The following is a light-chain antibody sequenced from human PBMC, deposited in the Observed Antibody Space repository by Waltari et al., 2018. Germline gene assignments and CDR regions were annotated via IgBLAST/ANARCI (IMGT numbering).Light chain of an antibody. CDR1: QSIGRS. J-gene: IGKJ1*01. CDR3: QHYVSLPVT. V-gene: IGKV3-20*01. CDR2: GTS. Sequence: EIVLTQSPGTLSLSPGDRATLACRVSQSIGRSLAWYQQKPGQPPRLLIYGTSNRATGIPDRFSGGGSATDFSLTISRLEPEDVAMYYCQHYVSLPVTFGQGTKVEIK.